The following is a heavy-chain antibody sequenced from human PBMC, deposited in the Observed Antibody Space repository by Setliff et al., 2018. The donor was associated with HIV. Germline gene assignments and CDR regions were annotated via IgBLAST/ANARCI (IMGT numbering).Heavy chain of an antibody. CDR2: IYHSGNT. CDR3: ARRIDDSGSFPDKNWFDT. V-gene: IGHV4-30-2*01. Sequence: PSETLSLTCTVSGGFISTGGYSWSWIRQPPGKGLEWIGYIYHSGNTYYNPSLQSRVSISVDRSKNQFSLRLTSVTAAGTAVYYCARRIDDSGSFPDKNWFDTWGQGSLVTVSS. CDR1: GGFISTGGYS. D-gene: IGHD3-10*01. J-gene: IGHJ5*02.